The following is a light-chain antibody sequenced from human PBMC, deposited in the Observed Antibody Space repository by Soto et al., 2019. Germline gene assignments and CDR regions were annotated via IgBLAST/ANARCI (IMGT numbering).Light chain of an antibody. J-gene: IGLJ2*01. Sequence: QSAQTQPASVSGSPGQSITISCTGTSSDVGGYNYVSWYQQHPGKAPKLMIYEVSNRPSGVSNRFSGSKSGNTASLTISGLQAEDEADYYCSSYTSNSTHVVFGGGTKVTVL. CDR2: EVS. CDR1: SSDVGGYNY. CDR3: SSYTSNSTHVV. V-gene: IGLV2-14*01.